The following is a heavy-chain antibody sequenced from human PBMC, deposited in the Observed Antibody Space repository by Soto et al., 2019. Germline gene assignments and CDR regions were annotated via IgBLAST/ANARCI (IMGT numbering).Heavy chain of an antibody. CDR2: INAGNGNT. CDR3: ARAGDDYGEYYYYGMDV. V-gene: IGHV1-3*01. J-gene: IGHJ6*02. Sequence: ASVKVSCKASGYTFTSYAMHWVRQAPGQRLEWMGWINAGNGNTKYSQKFQGRVTITRDTSASTAYMELSSLRSEDTAVYYCARAGDDYGEYYYYGMDVWGQGTTVTVSS. D-gene: IGHD4-17*01. CDR1: GYTFTSYA.